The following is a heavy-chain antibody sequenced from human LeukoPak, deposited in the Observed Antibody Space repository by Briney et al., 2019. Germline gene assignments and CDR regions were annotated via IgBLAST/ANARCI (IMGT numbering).Heavy chain of an antibody. V-gene: IGHV1-24*01. CDR2: FDPEDGET. J-gene: IGHJ5*02. CDR1: GYTLTELS. Sequence: ASVKVSFKVSGYTLTELSMHWVRQAPGKGLEWMGGFDPEDGETIYAQKFQGRVTMTEDTSTDTAYMELSSLRSEDTAVYYCATVLGDYGDMGLNWFDPWGQGTLVTVSS. CDR3: ATVLGDYGDMGLNWFDP. D-gene: IGHD4-17*01.